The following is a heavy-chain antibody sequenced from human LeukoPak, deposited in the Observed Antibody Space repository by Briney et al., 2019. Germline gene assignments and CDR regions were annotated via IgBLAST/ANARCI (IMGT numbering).Heavy chain of an antibody. J-gene: IGHJ4*02. V-gene: IGHV3-30*14. CDR1: GFTFSSYA. Sequence: GRSLRLSCAASGFTFSSYAMHWVRQAPGKGLEWVAVISYDGSNKYYADSVKGRFTISSDNSKNTLYLQMNSLRAEDTAVYYCATPSRGRELLTPFDYWGQGTLVTVSS. CDR2: ISYDGSNK. CDR3: ATPSRGRELLTPFDY. D-gene: IGHD1-26*01.